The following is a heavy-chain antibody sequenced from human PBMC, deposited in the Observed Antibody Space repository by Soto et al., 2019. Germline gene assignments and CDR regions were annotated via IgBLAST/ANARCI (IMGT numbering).Heavy chain of an antibody. CDR3: ARPLTTGWELLINGS. Sequence: EVQLVESGGGLVQPGGSLRLSCAASGFTFSDYWMSWVRQAPGKGLEWVANIKQDGSEKYYVDSVKGRFTISRDNAKKSMYLQMNSLRAEDTAVYYCARPLTTGWELLINGSWGRGTLVTVSS. J-gene: IGHJ5*02. V-gene: IGHV3-7*01. CDR1: GFTFSDYW. CDR2: IKQDGSEK. D-gene: IGHD1-26*01.